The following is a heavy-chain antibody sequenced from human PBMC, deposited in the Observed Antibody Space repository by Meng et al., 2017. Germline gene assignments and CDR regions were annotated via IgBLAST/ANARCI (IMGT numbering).Heavy chain of an antibody. J-gene: IGHJ3*02. V-gene: IGHV3-23*01. CDR2: ISGSGGST. Sequence: GESLKISCAASGFTFSSYAMSWVRQAPGKGLEWVSAISGSGGSTYYADSVKGRFTISRDNSKTTLYLQMNSLRAEGTAVYYCAKFGITMVRFPHDAFDIWGQGKTV. CDR1: GFTFSSYA. CDR3: AKFGITMVRFPHDAFDI. D-gene: IGHD3-10*01.